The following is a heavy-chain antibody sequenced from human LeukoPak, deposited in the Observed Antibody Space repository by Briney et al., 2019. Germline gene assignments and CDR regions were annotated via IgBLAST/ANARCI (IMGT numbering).Heavy chain of an antibody. J-gene: IGHJ3*02. CDR1: GYTFTNYY. V-gene: IGHV1-46*01. CDR2: INPSGGST. CDR3: ARVEADYGSGSSPYAFDI. Sequence: ASVTVSFKASGYTFTNYYMHWVRPAPGQGLEWMGIINPSGGSTSYAQKFQGRVTMTRDTSTSTVYMELSSLRSEDTAVYYCARVEADYGSGSSPYAFDIWGQGTMVTVSS. D-gene: IGHD3-10*01.